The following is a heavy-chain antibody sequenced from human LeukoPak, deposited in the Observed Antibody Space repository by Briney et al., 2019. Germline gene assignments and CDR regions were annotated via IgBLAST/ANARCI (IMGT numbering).Heavy chain of an antibody. D-gene: IGHD6-13*01. J-gene: IGHJ4*02. CDR1: GFTFSSYA. Sequence: PGGSLRLSCAASGFTFSSYAMHWVRQAPGKGLEWVAVISYDGSKKYHADSVKGRFTISRDNSKNTLYLHMNSLRAEDTALYYCARTSGYSSSWSADHWGQGTLVTVSS. CDR3: ARTSGYSSSWSADH. V-gene: IGHV3-30-3*01. CDR2: ISYDGSKK.